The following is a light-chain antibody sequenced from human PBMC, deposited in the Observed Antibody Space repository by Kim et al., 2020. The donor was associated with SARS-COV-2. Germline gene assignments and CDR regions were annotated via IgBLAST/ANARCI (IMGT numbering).Light chain of an antibody. CDR3: QQYNDWPQT. J-gene: IGKJ1*01. Sequence: VSPGESAILSCRASQSISNNLAWYQQKPGQAPRLLIYGASTRATGIPAGFSGGVSETDFTLTINNLQSEDFAVYYCQQYNDWPQTFGQGTKVDIK. CDR2: GAS. CDR1: QSISNN. V-gene: IGKV3-15*01.